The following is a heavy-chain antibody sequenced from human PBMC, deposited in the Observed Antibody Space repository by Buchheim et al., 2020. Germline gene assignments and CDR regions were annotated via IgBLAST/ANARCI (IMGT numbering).Heavy chain of an antibody. J-gene: IGHJ4*02. Sequence: EVQLLESGGGLVQPGGSLRLSCAASGFTFSNYAMTWVRQAPGKGLEWVSVITGNDGKTYYADSVKGRFTISRDNYKNTLYLQMNSLRAEDTAVYYCGKGRLIDSSARGIEYWGQGTL. CDR1: GFTFSNYA. CDR2: ITGNDGKT. CDR3: GKGRLIDSSARGIEY. D-gene: IGHD2-21*01. V-gene: IGHV3-23*01.